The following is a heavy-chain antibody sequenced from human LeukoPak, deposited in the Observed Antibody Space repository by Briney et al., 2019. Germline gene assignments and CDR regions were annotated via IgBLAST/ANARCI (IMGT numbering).Heavy chain of an antibody. D-gene: IGHD5-24*01. CDR3: AREWGRATAIMHFDY. Sequence: SETLSLTCTVSGGSISSGDYYWSWIRQPPGKGLEWIGYIYYSGSTYYNPSLKSRVTISVDTSKNQFSLKLSSVTAADTAVYYCAREWGRATAIMHFDYWGQGTLVTVSS. CDR1: GGSISSGDYY. V-gene: IGHV4-30-4*01. J-gene: IGHJ4*02. CDR2: IYYSGST.